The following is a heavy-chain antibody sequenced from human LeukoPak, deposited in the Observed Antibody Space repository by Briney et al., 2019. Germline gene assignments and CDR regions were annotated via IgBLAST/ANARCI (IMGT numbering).Heavy chain of an antibody. CDR1: GGTFSSYA. CDR2: IIPIFGTA. J-gene: IGHJ6*03. Sequence: SVKVSCKASGGTFSSYAISWVRQAPGQGLEWMGGIIPIFGTANYAQKFQGRVTITADESTSTAYMELSSLRSEDTAVYYCARSFVVPAARPPFYYYYYMDVWGKGTTATVSS. V-gene: IGHV1-69*01. CDR3: ARSFVVPAARPPFYYYYYMDV. D-gene: IGHD2-2*01.